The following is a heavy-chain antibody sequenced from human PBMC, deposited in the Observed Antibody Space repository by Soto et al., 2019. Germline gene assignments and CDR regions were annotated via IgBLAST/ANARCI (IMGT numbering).Heavy chain of an antibody. CDR1: GGSISSGGYY. Sequence: SETLSLTCTVSGGSISSGGYYWSWIRQHPGKGLEWIGYIYYSGSTNYNPSLKSRVTISVDTSKNQFSLKLSSVTAADTAVYYCARLQTAAAGRLFDYWGQGTLVTVSS. J-gene: IGHJ4*02. V-gene: IGHV4-61*08. CDR3: ARLQTAAAGRLFDY. CDR2: IYYSGST. D-gene: IGHD6-13*01.